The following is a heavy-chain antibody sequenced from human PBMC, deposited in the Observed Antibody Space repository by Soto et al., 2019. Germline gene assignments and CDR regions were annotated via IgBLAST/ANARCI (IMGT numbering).Heavy chain of an antibody. CDR2: IWYDGSNK. CDR1: GSTFSSYG. CDR3: ARGSIPGSSWGRGYYFDY. V-gene: IGHV3-33*01. J-gene: IGHJ4*02. D-gene: IGHD6-13*01. Sequence: QVQLVESGGGVVQPGRSLRLSCAASGSTFSSYGMHWVRQAPGKGLEWVAVIWYDGSNKYYADSVKGRFTISRDNSKNTLYLQMNSLRAEDTAVYYCARGSIPGSSWGRGYYFDYWGQGTLVTVSS.